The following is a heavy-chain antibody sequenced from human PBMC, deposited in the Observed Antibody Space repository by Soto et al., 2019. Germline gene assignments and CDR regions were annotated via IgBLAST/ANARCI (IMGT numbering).Heavy chain of an antibody. J-gene: IGHJ4*02. CDR1: GFTFSSYA. D-gene: IGHD2-15*01. CDR3: ATLDIVVVVAANHY. Sequence: GGSLRLSCAASGFTFSSYAMSWVRQAPGKGLEWVSAISGSGGSTYYADSVKGRFTISRDNSKNTLYLQMNSLRAEDTAVYYCATLDIVVVVAANHYWGQGTLVTVSS. CDR2: ISGSGGST. V-gene: IGHV3-23*01.